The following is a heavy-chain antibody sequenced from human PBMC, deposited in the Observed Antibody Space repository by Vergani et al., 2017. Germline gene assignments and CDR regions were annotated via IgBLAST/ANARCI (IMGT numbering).Heavy chain of an antibody. V-gene: IGHV3-49*05. CDR2: IRSKAYGGTT. J-gene: IGHJ4*02. Sequence: EVQLVESGGGLVKPGRSLRLSCTASGFTFGDYAMSWFRQAPGKGLEWVGFIRSKAYGGTTEYAASVKGRFTISRDDSKSIAYLQMNSLKTEDTAVYYCTREVSPSLTYYYGSGSDYWGQGTLVTVSS. CDR1: GFTFGDYA. D-gene: IGHD3-10*01. CDR3: TREVSPSLTYYYGSGSDY.